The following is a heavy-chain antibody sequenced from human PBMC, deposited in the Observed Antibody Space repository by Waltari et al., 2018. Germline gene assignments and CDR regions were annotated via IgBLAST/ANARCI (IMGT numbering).Heavy chain of an antibody. CDR2: TFPADLET. V-gene: IGHV5-51*01. CDR3: VRRSLQTVYRDSGRDYDIEY. Sequence: EGQRVRSGHQVKRPGGSLRIPGKTFGSNFPTYWVDGVRQRPGKARVGVGPTFPADLETGISPSVQGQVPISVDKSITTAYLQWTSLKASDTAVYYCVRRSLQTVYRDSGRDYDIEYWGQGTLVTVSS. J-gene: IGHJ4*02. D-gene: IGHD5-12*01. CDR1: GSNFPTYW.